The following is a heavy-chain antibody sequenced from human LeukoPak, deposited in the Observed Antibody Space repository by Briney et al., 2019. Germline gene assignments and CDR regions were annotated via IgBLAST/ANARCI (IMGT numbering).Heavy chain of an antibody. CDR1: GFTFSGFW. J-gene: IGHJ5*02. CDR3: AKAGHCGGDCYRSNWFDP. V-gene: IGHV3-7*03. Sequence: PGGSLRLSCAASGFTFSGFWMSWVRQAPGKGLEWVANIKQDGSDKYYMDSVKGRFTISRDNSKNTLYLQMNSLRAEDTAVYYCAKAGHCGGDCYRSNWFDPWGQGTLVTVSS. D-gene: IGHD2-21*02. CDR2: IKQDGSDK.